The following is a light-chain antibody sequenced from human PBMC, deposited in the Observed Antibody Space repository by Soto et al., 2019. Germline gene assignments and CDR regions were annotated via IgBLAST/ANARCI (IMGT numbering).Light chain of an antibody. J-gene: IGKJ5*01. V-gene: IGKV1-39*01. Sequence: DLQMTHSPSSLSASVGDRVTITCRASESIRSYLSWYQQTPGKAPKLLIYATSNLQSGVPSRFSGSGFGTDYTLTISSLQPEDFATYYCQQSYITPTFGQGTRLEI. CDR2: ATS. CDR1: ESIRSY. CDR3: QQSYITPT.